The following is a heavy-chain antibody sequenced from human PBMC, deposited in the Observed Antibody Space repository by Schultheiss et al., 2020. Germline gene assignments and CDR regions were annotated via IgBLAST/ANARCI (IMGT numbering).Heavy chain of an antibody. D-gene: IGHD3-22*01. CDR2: IYYSGST. CDR3: AKDPDYYDSS. CDR1: GGSFSAYQ. Sequence: SETLSLTGAVYGGSFSAYQWSWIRQPPGKGLEWIGYIYYSGSTNYNPSLKSRVTISVDTSKNQFSLKLSSVTAADTAVYYCAKDPDYYDSSWGQGTLVTVSS. V-gene: IGHV4-34*01. J-gene: IGHJ4*02.